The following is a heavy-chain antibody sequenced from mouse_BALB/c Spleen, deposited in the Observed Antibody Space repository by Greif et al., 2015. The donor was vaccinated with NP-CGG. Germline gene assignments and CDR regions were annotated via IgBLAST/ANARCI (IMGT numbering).Heavy chain of an antibody. J-gene: IGHJ3*01. Sequence: VKLQESGAELMEPGASVKISCKATGYTFSSYWIEWVKQRPGHGLEWIGEILPGSGSTNYNEKFKGKATFTADTSSNTAYMQLSSLTSEDSAVYYCARWGYGWGFAYWGQGTLVTVSA. CDR1: GYTFSSYW. V-gene: IGHV1-9*01. CDR3: ARWGYGWGFAY. D-gene: IGHD2-14*01. CDR2: ILPGSGST.